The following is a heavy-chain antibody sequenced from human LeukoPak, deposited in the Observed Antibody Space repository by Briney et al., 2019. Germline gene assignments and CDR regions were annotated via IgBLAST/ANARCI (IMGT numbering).Heavy chain of an antibody. J-gene: IGHJ5*02. CDR2: IIPIFGTA. Sequence: SVKVSCKASGYTFTSYGISWVRQAPGQGLEWMGRIIPIFGTANYAQKFQGRVTITADESTSTAYMELSSLRSEDTAVYYCARDRPGRYCSTTSCYNASPFDPWGQGTLVTVSS. D-gene: IGHD2-2*02. V-gene: IGHV1-69*13. CDR3: ARDRPGRYCSTTSCYNASPFDP. CDR1: GYTFTSYG.